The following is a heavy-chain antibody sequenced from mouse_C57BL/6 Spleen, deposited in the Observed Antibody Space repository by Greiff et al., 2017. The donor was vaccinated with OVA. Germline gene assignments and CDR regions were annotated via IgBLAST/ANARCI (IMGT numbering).Heavy chain of an antibody. Sequence: VQLQQSGAELARPGASVKMSCKASGYTFTSYTMHWVKQRPGQGLEWIGYINPSSGYTKYNQKFKDKATLTADKSSSTAYMQLSSLTSEDSAVYYCAREGEGYAMDYWGQGTSVTVSS. CDR2: INPSSGYT. J-gene: IGHJ4*01. V-gene: IGHV1-4*01. CDR1: GYTFTSYT. CDR3: AREGEGYAMDY.